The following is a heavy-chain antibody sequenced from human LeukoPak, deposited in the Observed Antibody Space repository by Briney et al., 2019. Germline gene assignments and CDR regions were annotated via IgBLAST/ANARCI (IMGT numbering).Heavy chain of an antibody. J-gene: IGHJ4*02. V-gene: IGHV4-38-2*02. CDR2: IYHSGTT. CDR1: GDSITGYY. CDR3: ARESIYYDSSGPPRGFDF. D-gene: IGHD3-22*01. Sequence: SETLSLTCSVSGDSITGYYWGWIRQPPGKGLEWIGSIYHSGTTYYNSSLKSRVTISVDTSKNQFSLKLRSVTAADTAVYYCARESIYYDSSGPPRGFDFWGQGTLVTVSS.